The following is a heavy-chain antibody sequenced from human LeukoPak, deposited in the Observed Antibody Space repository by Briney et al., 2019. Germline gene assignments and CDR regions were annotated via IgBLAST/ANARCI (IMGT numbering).Heavy chain of an antibody. J-gene: IGHJ4*01. Sequence: PGGSLRLSRVASGFNFSKNDRHWVRQTTERGLEWVSAIGVAGDTYYADPVKGRFTISREHGKNSVYLQMNSLRAGDTAVYFCAKAFDYNGLRGEGSIFDFWGQGALVTVSS. V-gene: IGHV3-13*01. D-gene: IGHD4-11*01. CDR1: GFNFSKND. CDR3: AKAFDYNGLRGEGSIFDF. CDR2: IGVAGDT.